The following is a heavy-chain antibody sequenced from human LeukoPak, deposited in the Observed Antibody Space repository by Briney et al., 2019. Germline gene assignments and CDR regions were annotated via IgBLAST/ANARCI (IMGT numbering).Heavy chain of an antibody. CDR2: INSDGSIT. D-gene: IGHD2-15*01. J-gene: IGHJ4*02. Sequence: GGSLRLSCAASGFTFSNYWMQWVRQAPGKGLVWVSRINSDGSITTYADSVKGRFTVSRDNAKNTLFLQMNSLRDEDTVVYYCARGGYCSGGSCYRGFDSWGQGTLVTVSS. V-gene: IGHV3-74*03. CDR3: ARGGYCSGGSCYRGFDS. CDR1: GFTFSNYW.